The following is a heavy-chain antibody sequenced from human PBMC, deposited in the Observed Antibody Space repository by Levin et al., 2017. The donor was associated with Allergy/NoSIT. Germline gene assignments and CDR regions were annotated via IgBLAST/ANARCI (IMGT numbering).Heavy chain of an antibody. CDR2: IYSSGST. D-gene: IGHD6-13*01. CDR3: ARVLWSSNSFDY. Sequence: SETLSLTCTVSGGSISTYYWSWIRQSPGKGLEWIGYIYSSGSTNYNPSPRSRVSMSVDTSNNQFSLKLTALTAADTAMYYCARVLWSSNSFDYWGQGTLVTVSS. J-gene: IGHJ4*02. CDR1: GGSISTYY. V-gene: IGHV4-59*01.